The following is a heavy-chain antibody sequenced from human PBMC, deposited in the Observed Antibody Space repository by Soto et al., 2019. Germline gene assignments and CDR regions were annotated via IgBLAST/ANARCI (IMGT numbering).Heavy chain of an antibody. D-gene: IGHD3-9*01. V-gene: IGHV4-34*02. CDR3: ARESHDILTGPPWVWYFDL. Sequence: QLQQWGAGPLRPLETLSLTCGVSGGSFGGYYWAWIRQSPEKGLEWIGEINDRGSVNYNPSLKSRVSSSVDTSKSHYSLTLRSVTAADTAIYSCARESHDILTGPPWVWYFDLWGRGTLVTVSS. CDR1: GGSFGGYY. CDR2: INDRGSV. J-gene: IGHJ2*01.